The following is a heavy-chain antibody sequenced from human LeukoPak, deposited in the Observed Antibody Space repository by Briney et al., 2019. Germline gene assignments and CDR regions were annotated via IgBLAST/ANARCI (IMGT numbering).Heavy chain of an antibody. Sequence: GESLKISCKGSGYSFTSCWIGWVRQMPGKGLEWTGIIYPADSDTRYSPSFEGQVTIAADKSISTAYLQWSSLKASDTAMYYCARFNYGSAYAAGSAFDIWGQGTMVTVSS. V-gene: IGHV5-51*01. J-gene: IGHJ3*02. CDR2: IYPADSDT. CDR3: ARFNYGSAYAAGSAFDI. CDR1: GYSFTSCW. D-gene: IGHD5-12*01.